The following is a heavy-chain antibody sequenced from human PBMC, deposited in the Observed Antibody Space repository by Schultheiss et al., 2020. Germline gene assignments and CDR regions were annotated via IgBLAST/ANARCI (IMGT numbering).Heavy chain of an antibody. CDR1: GGSFTNYY. CDR3: SRIHYYDSSGYYDY. Sequence: SETLSLTCAVYGGSFTNYYWAWIRQSPGKGLEWIGEVSHRGSTKFNPSLQSRVTISVDTSKNQFSLKLSSVTAADTAVYYCSRIHYYDSSGYYDYWGQGTVVTVSS. D-gene: IGHD3-22*01. V-gene: IGHV4-34*01. CDR2: VSHRGST. J-gene: IGHJ4*02.